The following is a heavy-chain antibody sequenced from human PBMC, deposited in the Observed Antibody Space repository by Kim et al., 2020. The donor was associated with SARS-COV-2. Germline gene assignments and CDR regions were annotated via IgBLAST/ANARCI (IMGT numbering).Heavy chain of an antibody. CDR3: AKDPPRDTMIVVGY. J-gene: IGHJ4*02. Sequence: ADSVKGRFTISRDNSKNTLYLQMNSLRAEDTAVYYCAKDPPRDTMIVVGYWGQGTLVTVSS. V-gene: IGHV3-23*01. D-gene: IGHD3-22*01.